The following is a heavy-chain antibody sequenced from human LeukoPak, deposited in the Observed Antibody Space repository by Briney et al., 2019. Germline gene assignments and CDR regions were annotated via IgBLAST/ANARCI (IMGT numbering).Heavy chain of an antibody. CDR3: ARGRYDYVWGSYYNWFDP. CDR2: MNPNSGNT. D-gene: IGHD3-16*01. J-gene: IGHJ5*02. V-gene: IGHV1-8*01. Sequence: ASVKVSCKASGYTFTSYDINWVRQATGQGLEWMGWMNPNSGNTGYAQKFQGRATMTRNTSISTAHMELSSLRSEDTAVYYCARGRYDYVWGSYYNWFDPWGQGTLVTVSS. CDR1: GYTFTSYD.